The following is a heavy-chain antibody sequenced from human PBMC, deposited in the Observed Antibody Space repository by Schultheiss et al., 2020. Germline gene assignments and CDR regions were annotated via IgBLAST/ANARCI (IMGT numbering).Heavy chain of an antibody. CDR2: ISGSGGST. J-gene: IGHJ4*02. V-gene: IGHV3-23*01. CDR3: ARDGGYSSSWYYFDY. Sequence: GGSLRLSCAASGFTFSSYAMSWVRQAPGKGLEWVSAISGSGGSTYYADSVKGRFTISRDNAKNSLYLQMNSLRAEDTAVYYCARDGGYSSSWYYFDYWGQGTLVTVSS. CDR1: GFTFSSYA. D-gene: IGHD6-13*01.